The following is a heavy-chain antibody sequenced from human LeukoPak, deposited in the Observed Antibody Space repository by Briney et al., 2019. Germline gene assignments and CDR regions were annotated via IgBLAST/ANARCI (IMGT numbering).Heavy chain of an antibody. CDR2: IRYDGHNK. CDR3: AKDIAPIVVSLGGGGFDY. D-gene: IGHD2-2*01. V-gene: IGHV3-30*02. J-gene: IGHJ4*02. CDR1: GFSFSSYG. Sequence: GRSLRLSCAASGFSFSSYGMHWVRQAPGKGLEWVAFIRYDGHNKYSAHSVKGRLTISRDNLKNTLSLQMNSLRLEDTAVYYCAKDIAPIVVSLGGGGFDYWGQGTLVTVSS.